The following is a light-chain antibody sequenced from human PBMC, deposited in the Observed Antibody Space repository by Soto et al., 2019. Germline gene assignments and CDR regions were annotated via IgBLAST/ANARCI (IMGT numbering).Light chain of an antibody. Sequence: QSALTQPASVSGSPGLSITISCPGTSSDVGNYNLVSWYQQHPGKAPKLMIYDVSNRPSGVSNRFSGSKSGNTASLTISGLQPEDEADYYCCSYTTSNTRQIVFGTGTKVTVL. J-gene: IGLJ1*01. CDR2: DVS. CDR1: SSDVGNYNL. CDR3: CSYTTSNTRQIV. V-gene: IGLV2-14*02.